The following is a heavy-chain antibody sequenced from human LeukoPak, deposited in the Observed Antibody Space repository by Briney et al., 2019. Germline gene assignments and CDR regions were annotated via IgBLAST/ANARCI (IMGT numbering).Heavy chain of an antibody. CDR3: AREIEQWLVRSGYFDY. Sequence: PGGSLRLSCAASGFTFSSYSMNWVRQAPGKGLEWVSSISSSSSYIYYADSVKGRFTISRDNARNSLYLQMNSLRAEDTAVYYCAREIEQWLVRSGYFDYWGQGTLATVSS. V-gene: IGHV3-21*01. CDR1: GFTFSSYS. J-gene: IGHJ4*02. CDR2: ISSSSSYI. D-gene: IGHD6-19*01.